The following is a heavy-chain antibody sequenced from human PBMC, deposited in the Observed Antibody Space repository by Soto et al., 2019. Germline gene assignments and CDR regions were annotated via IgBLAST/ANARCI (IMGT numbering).Heavy chain of an antibody. D-gene: IGHD2-15*01. V-gene: IGHV3-33*01. J-gene: IGHJ4*02. Sequence: GGSLRLSCAASGFTFSSYGMHWVRQAPGKGLEWVAVIWYDGSNKYYADSVKGRFTISRDNSKNTLYLQMNSLRAEDTAVYYCARARYCSGGSCSSALDYWGQGTLVTVSS. CDR1: GFTFSSYG. CDR2: IWYDGSNK. CDR3: ARARYCSGGSCSSALDY.